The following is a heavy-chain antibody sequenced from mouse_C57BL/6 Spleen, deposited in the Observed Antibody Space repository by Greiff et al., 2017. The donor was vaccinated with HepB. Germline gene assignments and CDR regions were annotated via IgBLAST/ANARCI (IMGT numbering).Heavy chain of an antibody. CDR2: IRSKSNNYAT. V-gene: IGHV10-1*01. J-gene: IGHJ3*01. CDR3: VRQTAQATAWFAY. Sequence: DVMLVESGGGLVQPKGSLKLSCAASGFSFNTYAMNWVRQAPGKGLEWVARIRSKSNNYATYYADSVKDRFTISRDDSESMLYLQMNNLKTEDTAMYYCVRQTAQATAWFAYWGQGTLVTVSA. D-gene: IGHD3-2*02. CDR1: GFSFNTYA.